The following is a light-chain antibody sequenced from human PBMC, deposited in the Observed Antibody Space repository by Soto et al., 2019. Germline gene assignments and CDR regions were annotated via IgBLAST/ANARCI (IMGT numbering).Light chain of an antibody. V-gene: IGKV3-20*01. Sequence: SMLTQSPGTLSLSPGERATLSCRASQSVSTRYLAWYQQKPGQAPRLLIYGASIRATGIPDRFSGSGSGTDFTLTISRLEPEDFAVYYCHQFGSSPPAFTVGQGTKLEI. CDR1: QSVSTRY. J-gene: IGKJ2*01. CDR3: HQFGSSPPAFT. CDR2: GAS.